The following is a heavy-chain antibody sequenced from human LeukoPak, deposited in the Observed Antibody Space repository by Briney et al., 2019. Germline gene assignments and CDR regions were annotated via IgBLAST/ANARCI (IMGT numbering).Heavy chain of an antibody. V-gene: IGHV3-23*01. Sequence: GGSLRLSCAASGFTFSSYAMSWVRQAPGKGLEWVSVISGSGGSTYYADSMKGRFTISRDNSKNTLYLQMNSLRAEDTAVYYCARDPDSSSWYGTFGYWGQGILVAVSS. CDR1: GFTFSSYA. CDR3: ARDPDSSSWYGTFGY. D-gene: IGHD6-13*01. J-gene: IGHJ4*02. CDR2: ISGSGGST.